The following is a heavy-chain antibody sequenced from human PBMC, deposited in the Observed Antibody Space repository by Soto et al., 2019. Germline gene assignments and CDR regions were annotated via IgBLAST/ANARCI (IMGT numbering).Heavy chain of an antibody. CDR3: ARQDYGDYPEPTGLFDY. CDR2: IYYSGST. D-gene: IGHD4-17*01. V-gene: IGHV4-39*01. Sequence: QLQLQESGPGLVKPSETLSLTCTVSGGSISSSSYYWGWIRQPPGKGLEWIGSIYYSGSTYYNPSLKSRVTISVDTSKNQFSLKLSSVTAADTAVYYCARQDYGDYPEPTGLFDYWGQGTLVTVSS. CDR1: GGSISSSSYY. J-gene: IGHJ4*02.